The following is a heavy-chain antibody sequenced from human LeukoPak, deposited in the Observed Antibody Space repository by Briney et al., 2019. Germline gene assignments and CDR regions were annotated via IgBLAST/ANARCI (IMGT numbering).Heavy chain of an antibody. V-gene: IGHV3-15*07. CDR3: STGGYYFDY. D-gene: IGHD3-22*01. Sequence: GPLRLSCAASGFTFSNAWMNWVHQAPGRGLEWVGRIKSKPDGGTIGYAAPVKGRFTISRDDSKNTFYLQMNTLKTEDTAVYYCSTGGYYFDYWGQGTLVTVSS. CDR1: GFTFSNAW. J-gene: IGHJ4*02. CDR2: IKSKPDGGTI.